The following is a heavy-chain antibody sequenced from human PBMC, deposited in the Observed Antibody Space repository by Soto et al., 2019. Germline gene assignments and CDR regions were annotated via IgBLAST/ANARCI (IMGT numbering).Heavy chain of an antibody. CDR3: ATAGSEWLRLRPDY. D-gene: IGHD5-12*01. J-gene: IGHJ4*02. CDR1: GFTFSSYA. CDR2: ISGSGGST. Sequence: EVQLLESGGGLVQPGGSLRLSCAASGFTFSSYAMSWVRQAPGKGLEWVSAISGSGGSTYYADSVKGRFTISRDNSKNTLYLQMNSLRAEDTAVYYCATAGSEWLRLRPDYWGQGTLVTVSS. V-gene: IGHV3-23*01.